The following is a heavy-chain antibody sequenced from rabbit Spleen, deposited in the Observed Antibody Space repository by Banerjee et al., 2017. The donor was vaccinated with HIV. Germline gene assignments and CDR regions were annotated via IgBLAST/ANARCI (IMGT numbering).Heavy chain of an antibody. CDR3: ARDVGTSFSTYGMDL. CDR2: IYTGSSGST. Sequence: QSLEESGGDLVKPGASLTLTCIASGVSFSGDSYMCWVRQAPGKGLEWIACIYTGSSGSTYYASWAKGRFTISKTSSTTVTLQMTSLTAADTATYFCARDVGTSFSTYGMDLWGPGTLVTVS. CDR1: GVSFSGDSY. J-gene: IGHJ6*01. V-gene: IGHV1S40*01. D-gene: IGHD8-1*01.